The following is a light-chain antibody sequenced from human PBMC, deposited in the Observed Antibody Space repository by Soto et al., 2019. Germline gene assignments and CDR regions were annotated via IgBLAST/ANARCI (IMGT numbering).Light chain of an antibody. V-gene: IGLV2-11*01. CDR2: YVF. J-gene: IGLJ7*01. CDR3: ASLAGSSTLV. Sequence: QSALTQPRSLSGSPGQSVTISCTGPSSDVGGYEYVSWYQQRPCKAPKLIIYYVFKRPLGVPGRFSASKSGNTASLTISGLQAEDEAYYHCASLAGSSTLVFGGGTQLTVL. CDR1: SSDVGGYEY.